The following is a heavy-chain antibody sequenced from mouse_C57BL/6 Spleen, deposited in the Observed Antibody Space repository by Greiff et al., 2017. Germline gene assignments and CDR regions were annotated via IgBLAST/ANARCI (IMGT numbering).Heavy chain of an antibody. CDR1: GYKFNGYW. V-gene: IGHV1-9*01. CDR2: ILPGSGST. CDR3: AKYDRRLEYFDY. J-gene: IGHJ2*01. D-gene: IGHD2-12*01. Sequence: QVQLKQSGAELMKPGASVKLSCKATGYKFNGYWIEWVKQRPGQGLEWIGGILPGSGSTKYNEKFKGKATFTADTSSNTAYMQLSSLTTEDSAVYYCAKYDRRLEYFDYWGQGTTLTVSS.